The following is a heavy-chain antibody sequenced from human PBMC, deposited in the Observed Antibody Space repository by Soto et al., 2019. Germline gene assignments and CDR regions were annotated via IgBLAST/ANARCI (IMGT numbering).Heavy chain of an antibody. CDR1: GITFSSYS. J-gene: IGHJ4*02. D-gene: IGHD6-13*01. Sequence: EVQLVESGGGLVKPGGSLRLSCAASGITFSSYSMNWVRQAPGKGLEWVSSISSSSSYIYYADSVKGRFTISRDNAKNSLYLQMNSLRAEDTAVYYCARPRGSSWFNDYWGQGTLVTVSS. CDR2: ISSSSSYI. CDR3: ARPRGSSWFNDY. V-gene: IGHV3-21*01.